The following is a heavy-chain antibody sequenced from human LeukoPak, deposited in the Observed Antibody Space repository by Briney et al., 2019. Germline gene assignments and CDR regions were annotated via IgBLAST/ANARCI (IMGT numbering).Heavy chain of an antibody. CDR1: GFTFSSYA. D-gene: IGHD6-19*01. CDR3: AASGWYAYYYYGMDV. J-gene: IGHJ6*02. Sequence: GGSLRLSCAASGFTFSSYAMSWVRQAPGKGLEWVAAISGSGDSTYYAASVKGRFTISRDNSKNTLYLQMSSLRAEDTAVYYCAASGWYAYYYYGMDVWGQGTTVTVSS. V-gene: IGHV3-23*01. CDR2: ISGSGDST.